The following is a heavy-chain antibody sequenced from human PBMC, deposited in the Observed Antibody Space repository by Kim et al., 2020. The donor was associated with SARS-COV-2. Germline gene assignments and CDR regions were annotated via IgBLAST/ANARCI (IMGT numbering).Heavy chain of an antibody. Sequence: GGSLRLSCAASGFTFSSYGMHWVRQAPGKGLEWVAVISYDGSNKYYADSVKGRFTISRDNSKNTLYLQMNSLRAEDTAVYYCAVDARQYGDYEEDYWGQGTLVTVSS. V-gene: IGHV3-30*03. D-gene: IGHD4-17*01. J-gene: IGHJ4*02. CDR3: AVDARQYGDYEEDY. CDR1: GFTFSSYG. CDR2: ISYDGSNK.